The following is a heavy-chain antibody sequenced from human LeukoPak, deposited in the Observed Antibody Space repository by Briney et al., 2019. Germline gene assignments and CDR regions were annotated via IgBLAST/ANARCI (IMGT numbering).Heavy chain of an antibody. CDR1: GFTFSSYG. CDR3: ARDWTGGYDFWSGYYKNAADAYYFDY. Sequence: ALRLSCAASGFTFSSYGMHWVRQAPGKGLEWVAVISYDGSNKYYADSVKGRFTISRDNSKNTLYLQMNSLRAEDTAVYYCARDWTGGYDFWSGYYKNAADAYYFDYWGQGTLVTVSS. D-gene: IGHD3-3*01. CDR2: ISYDGSNK. V-gene: IGHV3-30*03. J-gene: IGHJ4*02.